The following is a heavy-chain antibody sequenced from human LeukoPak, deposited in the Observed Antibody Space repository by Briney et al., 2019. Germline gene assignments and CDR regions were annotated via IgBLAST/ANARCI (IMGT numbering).Heavy chain of an antibody. D-gene: IGHD3-22*01. Sequence: GGSLRLSCAASGFTFSNYAMSWVRQAPGKGLEWVSVIYSGGSTYYADSVKGRFTISRDNSKNTLYLQMSSLRAEDTAVYYCAKDRHRYYYDRWGQGTLVTVSS. J-gene: IGHJ4*02. V-gene: IGHV3-23*03. CDR1: GFTFSNYA. CDR3: AKDRHRYYYDR. CDR2: IYSGGST.